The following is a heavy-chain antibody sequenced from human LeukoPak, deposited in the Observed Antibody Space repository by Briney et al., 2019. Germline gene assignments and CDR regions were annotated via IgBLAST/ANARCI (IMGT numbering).Heavy chain of an antibody. J-gene: IGHJ4*02. D-gene: IGHD3-10*01. CDR1: GGSFSGYY. Sequence: PSETLSLTCAVYGGSFSGYYWSWIRQPPGKGLEWIGEINHSGSTNYNPSLKSRVTISVDTSKNQFSLKLSSVTAADTAVYYCARGRRNGSGSYYNYWGRGTLVTVSS. CDR2: INHSGST. CDR3: ARGRRNGSGSYYNY. V-gene: IGHV4-34*01.